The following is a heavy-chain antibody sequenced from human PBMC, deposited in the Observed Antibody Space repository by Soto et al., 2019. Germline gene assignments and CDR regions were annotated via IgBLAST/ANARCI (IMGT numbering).Heavy chain of an antibody. D-gene: IGHD3-3*01. CDR3: ARSYYDFWSGYYSVFDP. J-gene: IGHJ5*02. CDR1: GYTFTSYG. V-gene: IGHV1-18*01. CDR2: ISAYNGNT. Sequence: ASVKVSCKASGYTFTSYGISWVRQAPGQGLERMGWISAYNGNTNYAQKLQGRVTMTTDTSTSTAYMELRSLRSDDTAVYYCARSYYDFWSGYYSVFDPWGQGTLVTVSS.